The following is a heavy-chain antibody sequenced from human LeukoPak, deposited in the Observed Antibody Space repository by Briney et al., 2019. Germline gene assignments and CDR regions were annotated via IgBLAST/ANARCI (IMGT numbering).Heavy chain of an antibody. CDR1: GFTFSGYS. V-gene: IGHV3-48*01. J-gene: IGHJ4*02. CDR2: ISSGSSTI. D-gene: IGHD1-14*01. Sequence: GGSLRLSCAASGFTFSGYSMNWVRQAPGKGPEWVSYISSGSSTIYYADSVKGRFTISRDNAENSLFLHMNSLRAEDTAVYYCARLDHLRACDYWGQGTLVTVSS. CDR3: ARLDHLRACDY.